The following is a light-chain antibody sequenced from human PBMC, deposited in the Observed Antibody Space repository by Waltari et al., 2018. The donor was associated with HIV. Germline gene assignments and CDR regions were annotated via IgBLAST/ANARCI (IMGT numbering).Light chain of an antibody. Sequence: QSALTQPASVSGSPGQSITISCTGTSSNIGANNYVSWYQQHPGKAPKLIIYDVTKRPSGVSNRVSGSKSGNTASLTIYGLQAEDEADYHCCAYAGSESSEVFGGGTKLTVL. J-gene: IGLJ2*01. CDR2: DVT. V-gene: IGLV2-23*02. CDR3: CAYAGSESSEV. CDR1: SSNIGANNY.